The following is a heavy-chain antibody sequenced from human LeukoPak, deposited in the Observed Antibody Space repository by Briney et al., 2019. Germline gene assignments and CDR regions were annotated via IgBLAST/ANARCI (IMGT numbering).Heavy chain of an antibody. CDR1: GFTFSGYW. J-gene: IGHJ5*02. V-gene: IGHV3-53*01. CDR2: IYSGGST. Sequence: PGGSLRLSCAASGFTFSGYWMHWVRQAPGKGLEWVSVIYSGGSTYYADSVKGRFTISRDNSKNTLYLQMNSLRAEDTAVYYCARGSGSFSFNLLGFDPWGQGTLVTVSS. CDR3: ARGSGSFSFNLLGFDP. D-gene: IGHD1-26*01.